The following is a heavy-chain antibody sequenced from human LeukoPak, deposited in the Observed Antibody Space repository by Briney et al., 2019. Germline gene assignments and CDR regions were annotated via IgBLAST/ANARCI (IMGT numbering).Heavy chain of an antibody. CDR1: GGSISSGGYS. J-gene: IGHJ3*02. D-gene: IGHD3-22*01. CDR2: IYHSGST. CDR3: APRQSSGYHDAFDI. V-gene: IGHV4-30-2*01. Sequence: PSETLSLTCAVSGGSISSGGYSWNWIRQPPGKGLEWIGYIYHSGSTYYNPSLKSRVTISVDRSKNQFSLKLSSVTAADTAVYYCAPRQSSGYHDAFDIWGQGTMVTVSS.